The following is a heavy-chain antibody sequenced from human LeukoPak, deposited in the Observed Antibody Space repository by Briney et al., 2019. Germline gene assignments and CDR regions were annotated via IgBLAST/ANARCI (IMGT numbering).Heavy chain of an antibody. J-gene: IGHJ4*02. CDR3: AKDIGSGSYSLRVPDY. V-gene: IGHV3-20*04. Sequence: GGSLRLSCAASGFTFDDYGMSWVRQAPGKGLEWVSGINWNGGSTGYADSVKGRFTISRDNAKNSLYLQMNSLRAEDTALYYCAKDIGSGSYSLRVPDYWGQGTLVTVSS. D-gene: IGHD3-10*01. CDR1: GFTFDDYG. CDR2: INWNGGST.